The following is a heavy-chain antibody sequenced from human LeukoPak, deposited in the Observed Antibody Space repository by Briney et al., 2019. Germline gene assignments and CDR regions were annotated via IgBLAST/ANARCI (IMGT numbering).Heavy chain of an antibody. D-gene: IGHD2-2*01. CDR3: ARDVPTALVVVVPAAELDAFDI. CDR2: ISAYSGNT. J-gene: IGHJ3*02. CDR1: GYTFTSYG. Sequence: ASVTVSCKASGYTFTSYGISWVRQAPGQGLEWMGWISAYSGNTNYAQNLQGRVTMTTDTSTSTAFMELRSLISDDTAVYYCARDVPTALVVVVPAAELDAFDIWGQGTMVTVSS. V-gene: IGHV1-18*01.